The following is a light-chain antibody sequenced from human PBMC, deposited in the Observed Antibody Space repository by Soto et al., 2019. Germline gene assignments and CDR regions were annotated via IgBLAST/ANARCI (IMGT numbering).Light chain of an antibody. V-gene: IGKV3-15*01. Sequence: EIVMTQSPATLSVSPGERATLSCRASQSVSSNLAWYQQIPGQAPRLLIYAASIRATGIPARLSGSGSGTEFTLTISSLQSEDFAVYYCQQRSNWLTFGGGTKVEIK. CDR3: QQRSNWLT. CDR2: AAS. CDR1: QSVSSN. J-gene: IGKJ4*01.